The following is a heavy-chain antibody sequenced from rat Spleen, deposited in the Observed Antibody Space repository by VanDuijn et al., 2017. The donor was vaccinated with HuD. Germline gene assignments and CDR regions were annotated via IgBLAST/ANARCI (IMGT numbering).Heavy chain of an antibody. J-gene: IGHJ2*01. CDR3: ARFPIYYYSALFDY. CDR1: GYSITSNY. V-gene: IGHV3-3*01. CDR2: INSAGST. Sequence: EVQLQESGPGLVKPSQSLSLTCSVTGYSITSNYWGWIRKFPGNKMEWMGYINSAGSTNYNPSLKSRITITRDTSKNQFFLQVNSVTTEDTATYYCARFPIYYYSALFDYWGQGVTVTVSS. D-gene: IGHD1-1*01.